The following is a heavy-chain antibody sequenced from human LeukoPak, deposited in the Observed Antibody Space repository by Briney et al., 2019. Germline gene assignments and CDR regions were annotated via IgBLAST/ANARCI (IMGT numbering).Heavy chain of an antibody. V-gene: IGHV4-28*01. CDR1: GHSISSADW. CDR2: VHDSGET. D-gene: IGHD1-1*01. J-gene: IGHJ4*02. CDR3: AKKRNGISYFDS. Sequence: SETLSLTCAVSGHSISSADWWGWIRQSPGKGLEWIGYVHDSGETHYSPSLKSRVTMSVDKSKNQFSLKLTSVTDVDTAVYHCAKKRNGISYFDSWGQGTLVTVPS.